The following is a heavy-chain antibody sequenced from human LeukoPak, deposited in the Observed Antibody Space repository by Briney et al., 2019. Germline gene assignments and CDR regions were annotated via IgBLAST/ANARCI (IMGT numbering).Heavy chain of an antibody. CDR2: IKPDESEK. V-gene: IGHV3-7*01. CDR3: ARVRSGSYGGPYFDY. CDR1: GFTFSSYW. Sequence: GRSLRLSCAASGFTFSSYWMSWVSQAPGKGLEWVANIKPDESEKYYLDSVRGRFTISRDNAKNSLYLQMDSLRAEDTAVYYCARVRSGSYGGPYFDYWGQGTLVTVSS. J-gene: IGHJ4*02. D-gene: IGHD3-10*01.